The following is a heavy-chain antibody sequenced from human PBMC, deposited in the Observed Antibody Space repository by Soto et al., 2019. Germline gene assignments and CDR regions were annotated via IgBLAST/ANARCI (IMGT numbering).Heavy chain of an antibody. V-gene: IGHV4-59*08. CDR1: GGSVSSYY. D-gene: IGHD4-4*01. Sequence: QVQLQESGPGLVKPSETLSLTCTVSGGSVSSYYWGWIRQSPGKALEWIGYIYYSGSTKYNPSLTSRVTISVDTSNNQFSLRVSSVTAADTAVYYCARHSNRNYGLYYCDFWGLGALVTVSS. J-gene: IGHJ4*02. CDR3: ARHSNRNYGLYYCDF. CDR2: IYYSGST.